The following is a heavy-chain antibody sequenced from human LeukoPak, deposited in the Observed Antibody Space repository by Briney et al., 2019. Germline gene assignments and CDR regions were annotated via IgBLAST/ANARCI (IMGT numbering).Heavy chain of an antibody. V-gene: IGHV3-7*05. CDR1: GFTFSSYW. Sequence: GGSLRLSCAASGFTFSSYWMAWVRQAPGKGLEWVANIKQDGSENYYVGSVKGRFTISRDNAKNSLYLQMNSLRAEDTAVYYCARDSRGALDYWGQGTLVTVSS. CDR3: ARDSRGALDY. J-gene: IGHJ4*02. CDR2: IKQDGSEN.